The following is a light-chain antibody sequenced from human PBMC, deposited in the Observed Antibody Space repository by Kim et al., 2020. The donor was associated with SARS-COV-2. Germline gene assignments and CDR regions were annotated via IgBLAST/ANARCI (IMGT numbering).Light chain of an antibody. V-gene: IGKV1-NL1*01. CDR1: RGITYS. CDR2: GAS. CDR3: QQYYTTPLT. Sequence: GDAVTITCRASRGITYSLAWYQQRPRKAPRLLLYGASRLERGVPSTFSGGGSGTNFTLTISSLQAEDFATYYCQQYYTTPLTFGGGTKVDIK. J-gene: IGKJ4*01.